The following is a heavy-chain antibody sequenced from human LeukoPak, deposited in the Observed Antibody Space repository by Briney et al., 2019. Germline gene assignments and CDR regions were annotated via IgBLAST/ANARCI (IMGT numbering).Heavy chain of an antibody. V-gene: IGHV1-2*02. CDR2: INPNSGGT. D-gene: IGHD1-26*01. Sequence: ASVKVSCKASGYTFTGYYMHWVRQAPGQGLEWMGWINPNSGGTNYAQTFQGRVTMTRDTSVSTDYMDMSRLRSDETAVCDCAGDTYSGSDDAFDIWGQGTMVTVSS. CDR3: AGDTYSGSDDAFDI. J-gene: IGHJ3*02. CDR1: GYTFTGYY.